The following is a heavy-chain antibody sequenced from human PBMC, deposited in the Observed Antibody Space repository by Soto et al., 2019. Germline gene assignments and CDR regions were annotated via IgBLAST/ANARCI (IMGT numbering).Heavy chain of an antibody. CDR1: GFTFSSYA. CDR2: ISYDGSNK. CDR3: ARVGYGDYGVDY. J-gene: IGHJ4*02. D-gene: IGHD4-17*01. Sequence: PGGSLRLSCAASGFTFSSYAMHWVRQAPGKGLEWVAVISYDGSNKYYADSVKGRFTISRDNSKNTLYLQMNSLRAEDTAVYYCARVGYGDYGVDYWGQGTLVTVSS. V-gene: IGHV3-30-3*01.